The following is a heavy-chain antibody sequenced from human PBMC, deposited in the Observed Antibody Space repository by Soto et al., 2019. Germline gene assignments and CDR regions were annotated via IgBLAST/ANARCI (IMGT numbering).Heavy chain of an antibody. CDR2: IKGKTDGATT. V-gene: IGHV3-15*07. J-gene: IGHJ4*02. CDR1: GFTFGHAW. CDR3: TTVGSLATSGFGC. Sequence: EVQLVESGGGLVEPGGSLRLSCAASGFTFGHAWMNWVRQAPGKGLEWVGGIKGKTDGATTDYATPVKGRFTISRDDSKNTLYLQMNSLKTEDTALYYCTTVGSLATSGFGCWGQGTLVTVSS. D-gene: IGHD2-15*01.